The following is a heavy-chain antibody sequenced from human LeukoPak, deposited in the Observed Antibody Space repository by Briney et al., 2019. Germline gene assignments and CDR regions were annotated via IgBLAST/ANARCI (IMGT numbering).Heavy chain of an antibody. Sequence: GGSLRLSCAASGFTFSNAWMSWVRQAPGKGLEWVGRIKSKTDGGTTDYAAPVKGRFTISRDDSKNTLYLQMNSLKTEDTAVYYCTAIPYGSGSFYYYGMDVWGQGTTVTVSS. J-gene: IGHJ6*02. CDR3: TAIPYGSGSFYYYGMDV. V-gene: IGHV3-15*01. CDR1: GFTFSNAW. CDR2: IKSKTDGGTT. D-gene: IGHD3-10*01.